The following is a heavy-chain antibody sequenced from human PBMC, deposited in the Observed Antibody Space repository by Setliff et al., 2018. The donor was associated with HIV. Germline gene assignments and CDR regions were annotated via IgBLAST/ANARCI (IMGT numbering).Heavy chain of an antibody. J-gene: IGHJ4*02. CDR2: IYTSGST. V-gene: IGHV4-61*02. CDR1: GGSISSGSYY. Sequence: SETLSLTCTVSGGSISSGSYYWSWIRQPAGKGLEWIGRIYTSGSTNYNPSLKSRVTMSVDTSKNQFSLKLSSVTAADTAVYYCARVMTTVTFFDYWGQGTLVTVSS. CDR3: ARVMTTVTFFDY. D-gene: IGHD4-17*01.